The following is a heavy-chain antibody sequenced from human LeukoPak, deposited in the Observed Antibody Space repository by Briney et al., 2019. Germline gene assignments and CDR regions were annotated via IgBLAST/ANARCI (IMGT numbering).Heavy chain of an antibody. CDR1: GFTFSTYA. Sequence: GGSLRLSCAASGFTFSTYAIHWVRQAPGKGLEWVAVIWYDGSEQYYADSVKGRFIISRDNSKSTSDLQMNSLRAEDTVVYYCAREGDSRWGELSPWGQGTLVTVSA. CDR3: AREGDSRWGELSP. V-gene: IGHV3-33*01. CDR2: IWYDGSEQ. J-gene: IGHJ1*01. D-gene: IGHD3-16*02.